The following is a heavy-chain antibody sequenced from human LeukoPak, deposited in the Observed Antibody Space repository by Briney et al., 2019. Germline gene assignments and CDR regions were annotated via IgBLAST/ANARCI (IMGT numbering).Heavy chain of an antibody. CDR2: IYYSGST. CDR1: GGSISSSSYF. CDR3: ASDRLRFFDWCY. J-gene: IGHJ4*02. Sequence: KPSETLSLTCSVSGGSISSSSYFWGWIRQPPGKGLEWIGSIYYSGSTYYNPSLKSRFTISVDTSKNQFSLKLSSVTAADTAVYYCASDRLRFFDWCYWGQGTLVTVSS. D-gene: IGHD3-9*01. V-gene: IGHV4-39*01.